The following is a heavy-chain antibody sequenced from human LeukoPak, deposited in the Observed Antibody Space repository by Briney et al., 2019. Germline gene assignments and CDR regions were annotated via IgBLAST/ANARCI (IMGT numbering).Heavy chain of an antibody. CDR2: IYSGGST. D-gene: IGHD6-6*01. CDR3: ARERPYNWFDP. Sequence: PGGSLTLSCAASGFTVSSNYMSWVRQAPGKGLEWVSVIYSGGSTYYADSVKGRFTISRDNSKNTLYLQMNSLRAEDTAVYYCARERPYNWFDPWGQGTLVTVSS. V-gene: IGHV3-66*01. CDR1: GFTVSSNY. J-gene: IGHJ5*02.